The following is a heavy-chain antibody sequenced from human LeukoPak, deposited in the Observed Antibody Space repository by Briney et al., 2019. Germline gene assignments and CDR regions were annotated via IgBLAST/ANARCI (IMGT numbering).Heavy chain of an antibody. CDR3: ARSYDGDYEDF. Sequence: PGGSLRLSCAASGFTSSTYWIHWVRQAPGKGLMWVSRINSDGSSTSYADSVKGRFTISRDNAKNTVYLHMNSLKVEDTAVYYCARSYDGDYEDFWGQGTLVAVSS. CDR1: GFTSSTYW. D-gene: IGHD4-17*01. CDR2: INSDGSST. V-gene: IGHV3-74*01. J-gene: IGHJ4*02.